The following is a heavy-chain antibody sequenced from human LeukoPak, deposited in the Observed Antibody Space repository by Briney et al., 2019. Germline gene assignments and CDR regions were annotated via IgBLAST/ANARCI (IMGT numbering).Heavy chain of an antibody. D-gene: IGHD2-15*01. CDR3: ERAGRKSRGVALVRKKETGYYYYMDV. V-gene: IGHV3-30*02. CDR1: GFTFSSYG. Sequence: GGSLRLSCAASGFTFSSYGMHWVRQAPGKGAEGVSFMRDDGRDKYYGDSVRGRFTISRDNSKNTLYLQMNSLRAEDTAVYYCERAGRKSRGVALVRKKETGYYYYMDVWGKGTPVTVSS. J-gene: IGHJ6*03. CDR2: MRDDGRDK.